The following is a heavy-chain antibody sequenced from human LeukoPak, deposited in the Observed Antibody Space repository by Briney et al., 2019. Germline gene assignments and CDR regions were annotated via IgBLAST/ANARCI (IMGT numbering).Heavy chain of an antibody. V-gene: IGHV3-30*02. CDR3: AKSISGYSNSWCCLDY. D-gene: IGHD6-13*01. J-gene: IGHJ4*02. CDR1: GFTFSTYG. Sequence: GGSLRLSCGASGFTFSTYGMHWVHQAPGKGLEWVAFTRFDGSNKYYADSVKGRFTISRDNSKNTLYLQMNSVTAEDTAVYYCAKSISGYSNSWCCLDYWGQGTLVTVSS. CDR2: TRFDGSNK.